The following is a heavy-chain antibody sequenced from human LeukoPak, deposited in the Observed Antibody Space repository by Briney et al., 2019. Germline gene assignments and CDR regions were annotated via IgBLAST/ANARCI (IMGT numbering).Heavy chain of an antibody. CDR1: GGSISSYY. D-gene: IGHD5-18*01. Sequence: SETLSLTCTVSGGSISSYYWSWIRQPPGKGLEWIGYIYTSGSTNYNPSLKSRVTISVDTPKNQFSLKLSSVTAADTAVYYCARNPWIQLWLPGAFDIGGQGTMVTVSS. CDR3: ARNPWIQLWLPGAFDI. V-gene: IGHV4-4*09. J-gene: IGHJ3*02. CDR2: IYTSGST.